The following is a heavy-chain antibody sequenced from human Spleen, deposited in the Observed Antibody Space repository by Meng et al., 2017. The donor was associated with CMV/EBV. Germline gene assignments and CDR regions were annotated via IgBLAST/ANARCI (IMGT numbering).Heavy chain of an antibody. D-gene: IGHD2-15*01. Sequence: GESLKIYCAASGCTFSNCWLHWVRQAPGKGPVWVSRINTDGSSRSYADSVEGRFTISRDNARDTLYLQMNSLRAEDTDIYYCARGGLGRGHCRGGCCFSLDYWGPGSLVTVSS. J-gene: IGHJ4*02. CDR2: INTDGSSR. V-gene: IGHV3-74*01. CDR3: ARGGLGRGHCRGGCCFSLDY. CDR1: GCTFSNCW.